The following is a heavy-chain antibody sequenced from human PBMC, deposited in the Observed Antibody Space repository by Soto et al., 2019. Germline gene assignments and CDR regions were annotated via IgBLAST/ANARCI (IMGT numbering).Heavy chain of an antibody. CDR2: INAGNGNT. V-gene: IGHV1-3*01. Sequence: QVQLVQSGAEVKKPGALVKVSCKASGYTFTSYAMHWVRQAPGQRLEWMGWINAGNGNTKYSQKFQGRVTITRDTSASTAYMELSSLRSEDTAVYYCARECKLDYDYIWGSFRWFDPWGQGTLVTVSS. J-gene: IGHJ5*02. CDR1: GYTFTSYA. CDR3: ARECKLDYDYIWGSFRWFDP. D-gene: IGHD3-16*01.